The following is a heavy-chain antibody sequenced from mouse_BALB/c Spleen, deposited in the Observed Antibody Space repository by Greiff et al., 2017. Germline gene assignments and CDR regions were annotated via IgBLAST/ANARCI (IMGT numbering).Heavy chain of an antibody. D-gene: IGHD2-4*01. CDR1: GFSLTSYG. V-gene: IGHV2-2*02. J-gene: IGHJ3*01. CDR3: ASPYDYDGFAY. Sequence: VKLQESGPGLVQPSQSLSITCTVSGFSLTSYGVHWVRQSPGKGLEWLGVIWSGGSTDYNAAFISRLSISKDNSKSQVFFKMNSLQANDTAIYYCASPYDYDGFAYWGQGTLVTVSA. CDR2: IWSGGST.